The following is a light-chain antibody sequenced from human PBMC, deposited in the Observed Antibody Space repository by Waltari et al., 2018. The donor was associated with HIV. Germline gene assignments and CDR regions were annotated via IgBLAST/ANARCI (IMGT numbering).Light chain of an antibody. Sequence: SVLTQPPSASGAPGQRVTISCSGSSANICNTVCWYQQLPGTAPKVLIYRDNRRPAGVPDRFSGSRSGTSASLDVSGLRSEDEANYICAAWDDILSGWVFGGGTKLTVL. J-gene: IGLJ3*02. CDR3: AAWDDILSGWV. CDR1: SANICNT. CDR2: RDN. V-gene: IGLV1-47*01.